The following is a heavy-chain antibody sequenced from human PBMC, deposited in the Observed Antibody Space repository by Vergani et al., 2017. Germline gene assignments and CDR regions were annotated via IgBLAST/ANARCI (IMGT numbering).Heavy chain of an antibody. CDR3: ARVYYDSTGPYFYYGMDV. J-gene: IGHJ6*02. CDR1: GYTFTGYY. V-gene: IGHV1-2*02. D-gene: IGHD3-22*01. Sequence: QVQLVQSGAEVKKPGASVKVSCKASGYTFTGYYIHWVRQAPGQGLEWMGLIIPNTGDTNYAQKFPGRVTMTRDTSFSTAYMELSRLRSDDTAVYYCARVYYDSTGPYFYYGMDVWGQGTTVTVSS. CDR2: IIPNTGDT.